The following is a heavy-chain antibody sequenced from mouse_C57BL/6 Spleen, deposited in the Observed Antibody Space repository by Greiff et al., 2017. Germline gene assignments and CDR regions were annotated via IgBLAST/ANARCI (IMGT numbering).Heavy chain of an antibody. Sequence: QVQLQQSGAELARPGASVKLSCKASGYTFTSYGISWVKQRTGQGLEWIGEIYPRSGNTYYNEKFKGKATLTADKSSSTAYMELRSLTSEDSAVYFCASYDPGYAMDYWGQGTSVTVSS. CDR3: ASYDPGYAMDY. V-gene: IGHV1-81*01. D-gene: IGHD2-3*01. J-gene: IGHJ4*01. CDR2: IYPRSGNT. CDR1: GYTFTSYG.